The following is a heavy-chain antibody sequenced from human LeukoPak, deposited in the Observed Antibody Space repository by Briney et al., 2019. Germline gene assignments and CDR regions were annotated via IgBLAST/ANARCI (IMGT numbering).Heavy chain of an antibody. CDR2: ISYDGSNK. D-gene: IGHD3-10*01. Sequence: PGGSLRLSCAASGSTFSSYAMHWVRQAPGKGLEWVAVISYDGSNKYYADSVKGRFTISRDNSKNTLYLQMNSLRAEDTAVYYCARSMVRGVIRPDYFDYWGQGTLVTVSS. CDR3: ARSMVRGVIRPDYFDY. V-gene: IGHV3-30*04. J-gene: IGHJ4*02. CDR1: GSTFSSYA.